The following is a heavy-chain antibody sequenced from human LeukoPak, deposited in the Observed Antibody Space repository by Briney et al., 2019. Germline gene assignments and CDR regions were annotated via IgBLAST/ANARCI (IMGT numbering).Heavy chain of an antibody. CDR2: IRSKAYGGTT. D-gene: IGHD2-2*01. Sequence: PGGSLRLSCTASGFTFGDYAMSWFRQAPGKELEWVGFIRSKAYGGTTEYAASVRGRFTISRDDSKSIAYLQMNSLKTEDTAVYYCTRAYTQLGFDHWGQGTLVTVSS. CDR3: TRAYTQLGFDH. J-gene: IGHJ5*02. V-gene: IGHV3-49*03. CDR1: GFTFGDYA.